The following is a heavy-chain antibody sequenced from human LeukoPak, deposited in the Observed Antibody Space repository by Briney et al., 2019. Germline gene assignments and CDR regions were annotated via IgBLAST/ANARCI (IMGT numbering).Heavy chain of an antibody. J-gene: IGHJ6*03. CDR3: ARYGIAAAGKGAYYYYYYMDV. Sequence: GAAVKVSCKASGYTFTRYEINWVAQATGQGGEGMGGMNPNSVNTGYAQKFQGRVPITRNTSISPAYMELRSLRSEDTAVYYCARYGIAAAGKGAYYYYYYMDVWGKGTTVTVSS. CDR1: GYTFTRYE. CDR2: MNPNSVNT. V-gene: IGHV1-8*03. D-gene: IGHD6-13*01.